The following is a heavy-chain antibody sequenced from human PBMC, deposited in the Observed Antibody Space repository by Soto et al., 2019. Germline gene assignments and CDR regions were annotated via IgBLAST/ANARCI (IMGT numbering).Heavy chain of an antibody. CDR3: ARNLEQQRPKHYYYYGREV. CDR1: GYTLTSYY. V-gene: IGHV1-46*03. CDR2: INPSGGST. J-gene: IGHJ6*02. Sequence: ASVKVSCKAPGYTLTSYYMHWVRQAPGQGLEWMGIINPSGGSTNYAQKFQGRVTMTRDTSTSTVYMELSSLRSEDTAVYYCARNLEQQRPKHYYYYGREVGGQGTRVTVPS. D-gene: IGHD6-13*01.